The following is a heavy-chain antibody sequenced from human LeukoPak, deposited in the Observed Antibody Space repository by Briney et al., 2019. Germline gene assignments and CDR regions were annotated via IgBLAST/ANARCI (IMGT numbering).Heavy chain of an antibody. Sequence: SETLSLTCAVYGGSFSAYYWNWIRQTPGKGLEWIGEINHSGSTDYNPSLKSRVTISVDTSKNQFSLKLTSVTAADTAVYYCARGGWWDNWNRFDPWGQGTLVTVSS. CDR2: INHSGST. J-gene: IGHJ5*02. V-gene: IGHV4-34*01. CDR3: ARGGWWDNWNRFDP. CDR1: GGSFSAYY. D-gene: IGHD1-1*01.